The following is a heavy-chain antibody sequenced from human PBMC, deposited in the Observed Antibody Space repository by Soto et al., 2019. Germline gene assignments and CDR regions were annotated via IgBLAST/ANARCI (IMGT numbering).Heavy chain of an antibody. CDR2: ISYDGSHK. V-gene: IGHV3-30-3*01. D-gene: IGHD3-22*01. CDR3: ARDPNDRSAYYHHYYYGMGV. Sequence: GSLSLSCAAAGFSFSNFAMYWVRQAPGKGLEWVTVISYDGSHKYYADSVKGRFTISRDNSKNTLYLQMNNLRAEDSAVYFCARDPNDRSAYYHHYYYGMGVWGQGTTVTVSS. CDR1: GFSFSNFA. J-gene: IGHJ6*02.